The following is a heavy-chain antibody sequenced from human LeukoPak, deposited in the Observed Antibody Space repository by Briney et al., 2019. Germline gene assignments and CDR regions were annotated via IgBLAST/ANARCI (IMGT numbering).Heavy chain of an antibody. V-gene: IGHV4-39*01. CDR1: GGSISSSSYY. J-gene: IGHJ4*02. CDR2: IYYSGST. D-gene: IGHD3-10*01. Sequence: SETLSLTCIVSGGSISSSSYYWGWIRQPPGKGLEWIGIIYYSGSTYYNPSLKSRVTISVDTSKNQFSLKLSSVTAADTAVYYCARAAMVRGVDYFDYWGQGTLATVSS. CDR3: ARAAMVRGVDYFDY.